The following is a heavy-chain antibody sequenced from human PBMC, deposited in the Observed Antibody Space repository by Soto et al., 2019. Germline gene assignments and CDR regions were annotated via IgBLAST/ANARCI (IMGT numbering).Heavy chain of an antibody. CDR1: GFTFSSYA. V-gene: IGHV3-23*01. D-gene: IGHD6-13*01. CDR3: AKDDSRSWSPNDYYFES. J-gene: IGHJ4*02. CDR2: ISGSGGST. Sequence: GGSLRLSCAASGFTFSSYAMSWVRQAPGKGLEWVSAISGSGGSTYYADSVKGRFTISRDNSKNTVYLQVSSLRAEDTAFYYCAKDDSRSWSPNDYYFESWGQGTLVTVSS.